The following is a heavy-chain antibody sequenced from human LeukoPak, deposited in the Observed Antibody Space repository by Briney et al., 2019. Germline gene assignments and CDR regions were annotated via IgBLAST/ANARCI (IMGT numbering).Heavy chain of an antibody. V-gene: IGHV4-61*02. J-gene: IGHJ5*02. D-gene: IGHD2-2*01. CDR2: IYTSGST. Sequence: SETLSLTCTVSGGSISSGSYYWSWIRQPAGKGLEWIGRIYTSGSTNYNPSLKSRVTISVDTSKNQFSLKLSSVTAADTAVYYCARDVVVPAAIYWFDPWGQGTLVTVSS. CDR1: GGSISSGSYY. CDR3: ARDVVVPAAIYWFDP.